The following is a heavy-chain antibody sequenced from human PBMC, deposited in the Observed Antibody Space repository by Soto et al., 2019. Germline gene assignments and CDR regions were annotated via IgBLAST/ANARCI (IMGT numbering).Heavy chain of an antibody. CDR2: IKQDGSEK. D-gene: IGHD3-22*01. Sequence: GGSLRLSCAASGFTFSSYWMSWVRQAPGKGLEWVANIKQDGSEKYYVDSVKGRFTISRDNAKNSLYLQMNSLRAEDTAVYYCARRTWLLLRAFDIWGQGTMVTVSS. V-gene: IGHV3-7*03. CDR1: GFTFSSYW. CDR3: ARRTWLLLRAFDI. J-gene: IGHJ3*02.